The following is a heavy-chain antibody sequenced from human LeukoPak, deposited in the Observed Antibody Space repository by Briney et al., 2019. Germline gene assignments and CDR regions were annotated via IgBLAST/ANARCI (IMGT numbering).Heavy chain of an antibody. CDR2: ISSSSSYI. D-gene: IGHD6-6*01. CDR1: GFTFSSYS. V-gene: IGHV3-21*01. Sequence: NPGGSLRLSCAASGFTFSSYSMNWVRQAPGKGLEWVSSISSSSSYIYYADSVKGRFTISRDNAKNSLYLQMNSLRAEDTAVYYCARALEYSSSSGASGYWGQGTLVTVSS. CDR3: ARALEYSSSSGASGY. J-gene: IGHJ4*02.